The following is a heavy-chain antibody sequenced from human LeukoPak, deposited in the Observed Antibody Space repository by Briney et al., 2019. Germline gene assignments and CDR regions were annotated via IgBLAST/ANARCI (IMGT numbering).Heavy chain of an antibody. CDR1: GFTFSSYG. CDR2: IRYDGSNK. Sequence: AGGSLRLSCAASGFTFSSYGMHWVRQAPGKGLEWVAFIRYDGSNKYYADSVKGRFTISRDNSKNTLYLQMNSLRAEDTAVYYCAKALEYHLLSYSSSWSLDYWGQGTLVTVSS. V-gene: IGHV3-30*02. J-gene: IGHJ4*02. D-gene: IGHD6-13*01. CDR3: AKALEYHLLSYSSSWSLDY.